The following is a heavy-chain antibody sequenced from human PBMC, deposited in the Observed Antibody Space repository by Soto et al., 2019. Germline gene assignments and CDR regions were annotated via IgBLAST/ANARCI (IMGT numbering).Heavy chain of an antibody. CDR2: IIPLFGTA. CDR1: GGTFSSYA. J-gene: IGHJ5*02. Sequence: QVQLVQSGAEVKKPGSSVKVSCKASGGTFSSYAISWVRQAPGQGLEWMGGIIPLFGTANYAQKFQGRVTITADESTSTAYMELRSMISEDTAVYYCASVSGSYEGGCFDPWGQGTLVTVSS. V-gene: IGHV1-69*01. D-gene: IGHD1-26*01. CDR3: ASVSGSYEGGCFDP.